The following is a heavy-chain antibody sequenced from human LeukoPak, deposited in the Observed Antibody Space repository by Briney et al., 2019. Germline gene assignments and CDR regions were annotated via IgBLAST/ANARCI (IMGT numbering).Heavy chain of an antibody. CDR2: ISGSGGNT. Sequence: RGSLRLSCAASGFTFSSYAMHWVRQAPGKGLEWVSAISGSGGNTYYADSVKGRSTISRDNSKNTLYLQMNSLRAEDTAVYYCAKSSRGLYNWNYLGDYWGQGTLVTVSS. V-gene: IGHV3-23*01. CDR1: GFTFSSYA. CDR3: AKSSRGLYNWNYLGDY. D-gene: IGHD1-7*01. J-gene: IGHJ4*02.